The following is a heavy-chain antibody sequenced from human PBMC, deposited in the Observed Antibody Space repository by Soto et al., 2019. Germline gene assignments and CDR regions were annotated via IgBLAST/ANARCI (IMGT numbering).Heavy chain of an antibody. CDR1: GFTFSSYW. D-gene: IGHD3-3*01. V-gene: IGHV3-7*01. J-gene: IGHJ4*02. CDR3: ARVGGATIFGVVKLKSGVFFDY. CDR2: IKQDGSEK. Sequence: EVQLVESGGGLVQPGGSLRLSCAASGFTFSSYWMSWVRQAPGKGLEWVANIKQDGSEKYYVDSVKGRFTISRDNAKNSLCLQMNSLRAEDTAVYYCARVGGATIFGVVKLKSGVFFDYWGQGTLVTVSS.